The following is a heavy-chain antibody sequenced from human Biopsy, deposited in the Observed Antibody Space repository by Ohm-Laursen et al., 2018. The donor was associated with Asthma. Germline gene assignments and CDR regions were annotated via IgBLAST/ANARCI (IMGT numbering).Heavy chain of an antibody. V-gene: IGHV3-23*01. Sequence: GSLRLSCAASGFTFSSYAMSWVRQAPGKGLEWVSAISGSGGSTYYADSVKGRFTISRDNSKNTLYLQMNSLRAEDTAVYYCAKDLVHGPWYSSSWPNYYYYGMDVWGQGTTVTVSS. J-gene: IGHJ6*02. CDR3: AKDLVHGPWYSSSWPNYYYYGMDV. D-gene: IGHD6-13*01. CDR2: ISGSGGST. CDR1: GFTFSSYA.